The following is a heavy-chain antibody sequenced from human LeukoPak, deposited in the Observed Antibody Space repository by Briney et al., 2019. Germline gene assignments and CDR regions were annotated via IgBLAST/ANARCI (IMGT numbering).Heavy chain of an antibody. J-gene: IGHJ4*02. CDR2: IHHSGST. D-gene: IGHD1-26*01. CDR3: ARGELLLGAFDY. Sequence: SQTLSLTCTVSGGSISSGGYYWSWIRQPPGKGLEWIGYIHHSGSTYYNPSLKSRVTISVDRSKNQFSLKLSSVTAADTAVYYCARGELLLGAFDYWGQGTLVTVSS. V-gene: IGHV4-30-2*01. CDR1: GGSISSGGYY.